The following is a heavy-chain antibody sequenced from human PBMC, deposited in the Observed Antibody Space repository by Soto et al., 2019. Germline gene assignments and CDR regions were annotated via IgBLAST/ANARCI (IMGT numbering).Heavy chain of an antibody. CDR3: ARAIQTDYYYYYYSMDV. Sequence: QVQLVQSGAEVKKPGASVKVSCKASGYTFTSYGISWVRQAPGQGLEWMGWISAYNGNTNYAQKLQGRVTMTTDTATSTAYMELRSLRSDDTAVYYCARAIQTDYYYYYYSMDVWGKGTTVTVSS. D-gene: IGHD2-2*02. CDR1: GYTFTSYG. J-gene: IGHJ6*03. CDR2: ISAYNGNT. V-gene: IGHV1-18*01.